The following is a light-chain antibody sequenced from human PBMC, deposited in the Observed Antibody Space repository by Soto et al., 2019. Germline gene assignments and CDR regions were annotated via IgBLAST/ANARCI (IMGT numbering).Light chain of an antibody. CDR2: AAS. Sequence: DIQMTQSPSSLSASVGDRVTITCRASQGIRDAFGWYQQKPGKAPKRLIYAASSLQSGVPSRFSGSGSGTEFTLTISSLQPEDFATYYCLQHNSYPQTFGQGPRWKSN. V-gene: IGKV1-17*01. CDR3: LQHNSYPQT. J-gene: IGKJ1*01. CDR1: QGIRDA.